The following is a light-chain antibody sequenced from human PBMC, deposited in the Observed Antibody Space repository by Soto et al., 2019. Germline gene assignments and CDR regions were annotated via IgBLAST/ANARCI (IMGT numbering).Light chain of an antibody. J-gene: IGLJ2*01. Sequence: QSVLTQPPSASGSPGQSVTISCTGTSSDVGDYNYVSWYQQHPGKAPQLMIYEVSKRPSGVPDRFSGSKSGNTASLTVSGLQAEDEADYYCSSYAGSNNLLFGGGTKLTVL. V-gene: IGLV2-8*01. CDR1: SSDVGDYNY. CDR3: SSYAGSNNLL. CDR2: EVS.